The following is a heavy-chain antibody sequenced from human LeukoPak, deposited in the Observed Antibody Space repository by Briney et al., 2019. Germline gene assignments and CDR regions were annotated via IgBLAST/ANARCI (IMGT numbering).Heavy chain of an antibody. CDR3: ASMHQDKP. J-gene: IGHJ3*01. Sequence: ASVKVSCKASGGIFSNYAISWVRQAPGQGLEWMGGIIPIFGTANYAQKFQGRVTITADESTSTAYMELSSLRSEDTAVYCCASMHQDKPWGQGTMVTVSS. CDR1: GGIFSNYA. V-gene: IGHV1-69*01. CDR2: IIPIFGTA. D-gene: IGHD2-2*01.